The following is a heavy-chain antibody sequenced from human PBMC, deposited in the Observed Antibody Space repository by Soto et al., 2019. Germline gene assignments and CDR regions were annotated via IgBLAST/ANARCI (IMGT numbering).Heavy chain of an antibody. Sequence: EVQLAESGGGLVQPGGSLRLSCVASGFTFSSYEMNWVRQAPGKGLEWVSYISGSGNTKYYADSVKGRFTISRDNAKNSVYLQMNRPRAEDTSIYYCAREGYNDLMFYYGMAVWGQGTTVTVSS. CDR3: AREGYNDLMFYYGMAV. CDR2: ISGSGNTK. J-gene: IGHJ6*02. CDR1: GFTFSSYE. V-gene: IGHV3-48*03. D-gene: IGHD5-12*01.